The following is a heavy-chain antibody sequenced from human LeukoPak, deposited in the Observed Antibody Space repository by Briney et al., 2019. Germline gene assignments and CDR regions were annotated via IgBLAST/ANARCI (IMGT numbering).Heavy chain of an antibody. CDR1: GFTFSDHY. Sequence: GGSLRLSCAASGFTFSDHYMDWVRQAPGKGLEWVGRTRNKANSYTTEYAASVKGRFIISRDDSKNSLYLQMNSLKTEDTAVYYCARDPSLSWEDWYFDLWGRGTLVTVSS. D-gene: IGHD6-13*01. J-gene: IGHJ2*01. V-gene: IGHV3-72*01. CDR3: ARDPSLSWEDWYFDL. CDR2: TRNKANSYTT.